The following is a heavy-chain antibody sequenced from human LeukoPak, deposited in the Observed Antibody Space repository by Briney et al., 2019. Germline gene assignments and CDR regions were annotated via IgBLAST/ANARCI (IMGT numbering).Heavy chain of an antibody. J-gene: IGHJ4*02. CDR3: ARLAYYYGSGSYYFDY. CDR2: IYPGDSET. Sequence: GESLKISCKGSGYRFTSYWIAWARQMPGKGLEGMGIIYPGDSETRYRPSFQGQVTISADKSISTAYLQWSSLKASDTAMYYCARLAYYYGSGSYYFDYWGQGTLVTVSS. CDR1: GYRFTSYW. V-gene: IGHV5-51*01. D-gene: IGHD3-10*01.